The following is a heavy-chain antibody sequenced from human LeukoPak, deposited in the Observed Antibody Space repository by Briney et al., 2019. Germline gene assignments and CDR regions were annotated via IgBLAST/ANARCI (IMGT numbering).Heavy chain of an antibody. Sequence: GASVKVSCKASGGTFSSYAISWVRQAPGQGLEWMGRIIPIFGTANYAQEFQGRVTITTDESTSTAYMELSSLRSEDTAVYYCARANQLLFKWFDPWGQGTLVTVSS. CDR1: GGTFSSYA. CDR2: IIPIFGTA. V-gene: IGHV1-69*05. D-gene: IGHD2-2*01. J-gene: IGHJ5*02. CDR3: ARANQLLFKWFDP.